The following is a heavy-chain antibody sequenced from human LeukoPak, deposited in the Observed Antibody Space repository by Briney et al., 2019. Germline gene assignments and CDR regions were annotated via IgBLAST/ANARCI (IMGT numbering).Heavy chain of an antibody. V-gene: IGHV2-5*02. J-gene: IGHJ4*02. CDR1: GYSISSGYY. CDR3: AHGRSGYYYRSYYYFDY. Sequence: TLSLTCTVSGYSISSGYYWDWIRQPPGKALEWLALIYWDDDKRYSPSLKSRLTITKDTSKNQVVLTMTNMDPVDTATYYCAHGRSGYYYRSYYYFDYWGQGTLVTVSS. CDR2: IYWDDDK. D-gene: IGHD3-22*01.